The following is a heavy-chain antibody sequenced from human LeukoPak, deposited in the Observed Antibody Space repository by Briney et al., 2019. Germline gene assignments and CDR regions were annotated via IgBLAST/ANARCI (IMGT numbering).Heavy chain of an antibody. J-gene: IGHJ3*02. CDR3: ARGSYCSGGACSPVGAFDI. V-gene: IGHV3-13*01. CDR2: IGTAGDA. CDR1: GFAFSSYD. Sequence: GGSLRLSCAASGFAFSSYDMHWVRQAPGKGLEWVSGIGTAGDAYYPGSIKGRFTFSRENAKNSLFLQMNGLRVGDTAVYYCARGSYCSGGACSPVGAFDIWGQGTVVTVSS. D-gene: IGHD2-15*01.